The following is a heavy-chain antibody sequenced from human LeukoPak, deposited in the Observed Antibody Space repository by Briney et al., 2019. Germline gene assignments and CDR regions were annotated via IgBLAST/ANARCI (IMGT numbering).Heavy chain of an antibody. CDR2: ISASGDVT. CDR1: GFTFSKFP. CDR3: AKSLCTSATGTGRGFHI. V-gene: IGHV3-23*01. Sequence: GGSLRLSCAASGFTFSKFPMGWVREAPGRGLEWVSAISASGDVTFYADSLRGRFTISRDNSKSTLYLQMNGLRAEDTAIFYCAKSLCTSATGTGRGFHIWGQGTKVTVSS. J-gene: IGHJ3*02. D-gene: IGHD1-1*01.